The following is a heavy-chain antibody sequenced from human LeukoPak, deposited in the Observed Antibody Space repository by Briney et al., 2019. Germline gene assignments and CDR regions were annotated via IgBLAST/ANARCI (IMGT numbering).Heavy chain of an antibody. Sequence: TGGSLRLSCVASGFTLDDYGMSWVRQAPGKGLEWVGFIRSKAYGGTTEYAASVKGRFTISRDAYLQMNSLKTEDTAVYYCTRGRGCSSTSCYLFDYWGQGTLVTVSS. J-gene: IGHJ4*02. CDR3: TRGRGCSSTSCYLFDY. CDR1: GFTLDDYG. D-gene: IGHD2-2*01. V-gene: IGHV3-49*04. CDR2: IRSKAYGGTT.